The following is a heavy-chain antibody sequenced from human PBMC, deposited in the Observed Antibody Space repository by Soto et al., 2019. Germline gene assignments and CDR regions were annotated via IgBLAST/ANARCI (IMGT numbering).Heavy chain of an antibody. CDR3: SREAARGITQTYFDS. CDR1: GYTFNSHY. V-gene: IGHV1-46*02. J-gene: IGHJ4*02. CDR2: INPSGGVT. Sequence: QVQLVQSGAEVKKPGASVKVACKASGYTFNSHYMHWVRQAPGQGLEWMGKINPSGGVTSHAQKFQGRLSLTSDTSTSIVYMELSSLRPEDTAMYYCSREAARGITQTYFDSWGQGTLVTVSS. D-gene: IGHD3-10*01.